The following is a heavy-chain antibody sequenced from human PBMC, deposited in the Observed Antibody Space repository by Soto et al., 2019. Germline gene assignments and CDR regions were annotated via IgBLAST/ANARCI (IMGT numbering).Heavy chain of an antibody. V-gene: IGHV3-21*01. CDR2: ISSSSSYI. Sequence: EVQLVESGGGLVKPGGSLRLSCAASGFTFSSYSMNWVRQAPGKGLEWVSSISSSSSYIYYADSVKGRFTISRDNAKNSLYLQMNGLRAEDTAVYYCARVGTTLNLDYDFWSGYPDAFDIWGQGTMVTVSS. J-gene: IGHJ3*02. CDR1: GFTFSSYS. CDR3: ARVGTTLNLDYDFWSGYPDAFDI. D-gene: IGHD3-3*01.